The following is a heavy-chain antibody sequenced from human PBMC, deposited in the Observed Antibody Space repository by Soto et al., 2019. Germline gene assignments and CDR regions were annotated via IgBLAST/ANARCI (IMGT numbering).Heavy chain of an antibody. Sequence: SETLSLTCTVSGGSISSGGYYWSWIRQHPGKGLEWMGYVYYSGITYYNPSLKSRVTISVDTSKNQFSLTLSSVTAADTAVYYCARFRSPITMIEVVIRDFDYWGPGTLVTVSS. D-gene: IGHD3-22*01. CDR1: GGSISSGGYY. CDR3: ARFRSPITMIEVVIRDFDY. V-gene: IGHV4-31*03. J-gene: IGHJ4*02. CDR2: VYYSGIT.